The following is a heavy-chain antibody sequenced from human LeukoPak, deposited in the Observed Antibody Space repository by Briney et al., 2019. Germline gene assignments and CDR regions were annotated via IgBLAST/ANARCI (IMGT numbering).Heavy chain of an antibody. V-gene: IGHV1-24*01. CDR1: GYTLTELS. CDR2: FDPEDGET. CDR3: ATAPMIAAHDAFDI. D-gene: IGHD6-6*01. Sequence: GASVKVSCKVSGYTLTELSMHWVRQAPGKGLEWMGGFDPEDGETIYAQKFQGRVTMTEDTSTDTAYMELSSLRSEDTAVYYCATAPMIAAHDAFDIWGQGTMVTVSS. J-gene: IGHJ3*02.